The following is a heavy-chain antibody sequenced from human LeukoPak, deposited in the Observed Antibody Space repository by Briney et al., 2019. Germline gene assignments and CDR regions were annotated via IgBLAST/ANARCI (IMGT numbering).Heavy chain of an antibody. V-gene: IGHV4-4*02. D-gene: IGHD3-10*01. CDR3: ARRIAYGSGPFKTNQRAAKYYFDY. J-gene: IGHJ4*02. CDR2: IYHSGST. Sequence: PSETLSLTCAVSGGSISSSNWWSWVRQPPGKGLEWIGEIYHSGSTNYNPSLKSRVTISVDTSKNQFSLKLSSVTAADTAVYYCARRIAYGSGPFKTNQRAAKYYFDYWGQGTLVTVSS. CDR1: GGSISSSNW.